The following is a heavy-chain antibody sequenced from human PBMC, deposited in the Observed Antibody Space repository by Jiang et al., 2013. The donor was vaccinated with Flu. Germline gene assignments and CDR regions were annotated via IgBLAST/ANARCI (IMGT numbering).Heavy chain of an antibody. CDR1: GGSISSSTFY. D-gene: IGHD6-13*01. V-gene: IGHV4-39*07. Sequence: LLKPSETLSLTCTVSGGSISSSTFYWGWIRQPPGKGLEWIGSIFYSGNTFYNPSLKSRVTTSADTSQNRFSLKLNSVTAADTAVYYCARTLGQQLPHFDCWGQGTLVAVSS. CDR2: IFYSGNT. CDR3: ARTLGQQLPHFDC. J-gene: IGHJ4*02.